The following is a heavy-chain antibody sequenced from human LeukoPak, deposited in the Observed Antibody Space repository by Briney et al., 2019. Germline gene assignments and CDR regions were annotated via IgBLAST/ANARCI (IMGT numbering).Heavy chain of an antibody. CDR1: GGSISSYY. Sequence: SETLSLTCTVSGGSISSYYWSWIRQPPGKGLEWIGYIYYSGSTNYNPSLKSRVTISVDTSKNQFSLKLSSVTAADTAVYYCARDPSSGWYWYFGLWGRGTLVTVSS. CDR3: ARDPSSGWYWYFGL. J-gene: IGHJ2*01. CDR2: IYYSGST. V-gene: IGHV4-59*01. D-gene: IGHD6-19*01.